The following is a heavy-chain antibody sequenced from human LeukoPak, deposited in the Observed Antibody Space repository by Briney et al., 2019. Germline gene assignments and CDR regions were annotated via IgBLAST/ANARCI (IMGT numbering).Heavy chain of an antibody. CDR3: AGDEYYDFWSGYAFDI. CDR2: IYTSGST. J-gene: IGHJ3*02. D-gene: IGHD3-3*01. CDR1: GGSISSYY. Sequence: PSETLCLTCTASGGSISSYYWSWIRQPAGKGLEWIGRIYTSGSTNYNPSLKSRVTMSVDTSKNQFSLKLSSVTAADTAVYYCAGDEYYDFWSGYAFDIWGQGTMVSVSS. V-gene: IGHV4-4*07.